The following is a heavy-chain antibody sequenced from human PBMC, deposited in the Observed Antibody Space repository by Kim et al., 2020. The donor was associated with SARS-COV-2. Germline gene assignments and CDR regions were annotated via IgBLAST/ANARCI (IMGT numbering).Heavy chain of an antibody. CDR1: GFTFSNAW. J-gene: IGHJ4*02. D-gene: IGHD2-15*01. CDR3: TTDWTAVVVVAARVDY. Sequence: GGSLRLSCAASGFTFSNAWMSWVRQAPGKGLEWVGRIKSKTDGGTTDYAAPVKGRFTISRDDSKNTLYLQMNSLKTEDTAVYYCTTDWTAVVVVAARVDYWGQGTLVTVSS. CDR2: IKSKTDGGTT. V-gene: IGHV3-15*01.